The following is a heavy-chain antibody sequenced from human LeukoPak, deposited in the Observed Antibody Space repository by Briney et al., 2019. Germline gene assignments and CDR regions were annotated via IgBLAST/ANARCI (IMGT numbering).Heavy chain of an antibody. J-gene: IGHJ4*02. CDR3: AKDRVGNSRGWYDY. CDR2: ISWISGSI. Sequence: GGSLRLSCAASGFTFDDYAMHWVRQAPGKGLEWVSGISWISGSIGYADSVKGRFTISRGNAKNSLYLQMNSLRADDTALYYCAKDRVGNSRGWYDYWGQGTLVTVSS. D-gene: IGHD6-19*01. V-gene: IGHV3-9*01. CDR1: GFTFDDYA.